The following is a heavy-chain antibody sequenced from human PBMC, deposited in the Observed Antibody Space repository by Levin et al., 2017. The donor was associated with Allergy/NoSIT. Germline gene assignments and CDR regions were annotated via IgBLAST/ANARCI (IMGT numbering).Heavy chain of an antibody. V-gene: IGHV3-23*01. Sequence: GGSLRLSCAASGFTFSSYAMSWVRQAPGKGLEWVSAISGSGGSTYYADSVKGRFTISRDNSKNTLYLQMNSLRAEDTAVYYCAKPYMTDYYGSGSYSYYFDYWGQGTLVTVSS. D-gene: IGHD3-10*01. CDR2: ISGSGGST. CDR1: GFTFSSYA. CDR3: AKPYMTDYYGSGSYSYYFDY. J-gene: IGHJ4*02.